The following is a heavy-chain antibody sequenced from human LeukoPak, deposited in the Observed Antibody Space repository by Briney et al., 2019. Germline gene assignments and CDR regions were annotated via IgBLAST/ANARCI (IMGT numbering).Heavy chain of an antibody. CDR3: ARVEYRIVVVPAASYYYYYYMDV. V-gene: IGHV3-48*04. J-gene: IGHJ6*03. CDR1: GFTFSSYS. CDR2: ISSSSSTI. Sequence: PGGSLRLSCAASGFTFSSYSMNWVRQAPGKGLEWVSYISSSSSTIYYADSVKGRFTISRDNAKNSLYLQMNSLRAEDTAVYYCARVEYRIVVVPAASYYYYYYMDVWGKGTTVTVSS. D-gene: IGHD2-2*01.